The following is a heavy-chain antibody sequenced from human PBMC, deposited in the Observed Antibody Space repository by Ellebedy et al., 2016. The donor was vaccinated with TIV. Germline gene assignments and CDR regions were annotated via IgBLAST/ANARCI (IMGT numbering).Heavy chain of an antibody. CDR3: ARDPGGGGDFGDNWFDP. Sequence: GESLKISCAAYGFTFDNYAMSWVRQAPGKGLEWVSVIYNDGGTNYTDSVKGRFTISRDSSKNTLYLQMNSLTAEDTAVYYCARDPGGGGDFGDNWFDPWGQGTLVTVSS. J-gene: IGHJ5*02. CDR1: GFTFDNYA. V-gene: IGHV3-66*01. D-gene: IGHD2-21*01. CDR2: IYNDGGT.